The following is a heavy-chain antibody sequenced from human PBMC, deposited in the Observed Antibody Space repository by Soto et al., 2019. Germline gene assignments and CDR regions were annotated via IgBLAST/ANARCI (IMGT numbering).Heavy chain of an antibody. CDR3: ARRLGILYEDWFDP. J-gene: IGHJ5*02. V-gene: IGHV1-69*01. CDR2: IIPIFGTA. CDR1: GGTFSSYA. Sequence: QVQLVQSGAEVKKPGSSVKVSCKASGGTFSSYAISWVRQAPGQGLEWMGGIIPIFGTANYAQKFQGRVTIPADESTSTDYRELSSLRSEDTAVYYCARRLGILYEDWFDPWGQGTLVTVSS. D-gene: IGHD2-8*01.